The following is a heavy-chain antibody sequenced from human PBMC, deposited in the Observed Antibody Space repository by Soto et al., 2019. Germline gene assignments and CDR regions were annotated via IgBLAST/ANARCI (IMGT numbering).Heavy chain of an antibody. J-gene: IGHJ4*02. V-gene: IGHV4-34*01. CDR1: GGSFSGYY. CDR3: ARGSALVVTKLDY. D-gene: IGHD2-21*02. CDR2: INHSGST. Sequence: SETLSLTCAVYGGSFSGYYWSWIRQPPGKGLEWIGEINHSGSTNYNPSLKSRVTISVDTSKNQFSLKLSSVTAADTAVYYCARGSALVVTKLDYWGQGTLVTVSS.